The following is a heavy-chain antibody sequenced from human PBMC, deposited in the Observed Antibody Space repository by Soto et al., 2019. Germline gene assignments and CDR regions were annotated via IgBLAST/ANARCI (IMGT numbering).Heavy chain of an antibody. D-gene: IGHD1-1*01. J-gene: IGHJ6*02. CDR2: INPNSGGT. V-gene: IGHV1-2*04. Sequence: ASVKVSCKASGYTFTGYYMHWVRQAPGQGLEWMGWINPNSGGTNYAQKFQGWVTMTRDTSISTAYMELSRLRYDDTAVYYCARGYKWNDHERYYYGMHVWGQGATVTVSS. CDR1: GYTFTGYY. CDR3: ARGYKWNDHERYYYGMHV.